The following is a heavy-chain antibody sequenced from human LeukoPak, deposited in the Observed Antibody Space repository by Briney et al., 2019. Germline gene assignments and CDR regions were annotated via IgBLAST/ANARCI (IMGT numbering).Heavy chain of an antibody. CDR1: GYSISSGYY. J-gene: IGHJ4*02. D-gene: IGHD1-26*01. V-gene: IGHV4-38-2*02. CDR2: IYHSGST. Sequence: SETLSLTCTVSGYSISSGYYWGWIRQPPGKGLEWIGSIYHSGSTYYNPSLKSRVTISVDTSKNQFSLKLSSVTAADTAVYYCARDRVSGTIDYWGQGTLVTVSS. CDR3: ARDRVSGTIDY.